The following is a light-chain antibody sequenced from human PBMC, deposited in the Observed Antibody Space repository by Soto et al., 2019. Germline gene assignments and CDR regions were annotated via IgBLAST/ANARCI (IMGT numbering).Light chain of an antibody. J-gene: IGLJ2*01. CDR2: VNS. V-gene: IGLV1-40*01. CDR1: SSNIGTGYD. Sequence: QSVLTQPPSVSGAPGQRVTISCTGSSSNIGTGYDVHWYQQLPGTAPKLLIYVNSNRPSRVPDRFSGSKSGTSASLAITGLQAEDEADYYCQSYDSSLSAVVFGGGTKVTVL. CDR3: QSYDSSLSAVV.